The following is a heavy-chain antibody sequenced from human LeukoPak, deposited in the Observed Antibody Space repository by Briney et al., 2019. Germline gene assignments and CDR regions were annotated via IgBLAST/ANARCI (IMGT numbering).Heavy chain of an antibody. J-gene: IGHJ5*01. V-gene: IGHV3-23*01. CDR3: AKDAVRGSGRINWFDS. Sequence: PGGSLRLSCAASGFTFSSYAMTWVREAPGKGLEWVSGITGIDGSTYYADSVKGRFTISRDNSKNTLYLQMNSLRGEDTAAYYCAKDAVRGSGRINWFDSWGQGTLVIVSS. CDR1: GFTFSSYA. D-gene: IGHD3-10*01. CDR2: ITGIDGST.